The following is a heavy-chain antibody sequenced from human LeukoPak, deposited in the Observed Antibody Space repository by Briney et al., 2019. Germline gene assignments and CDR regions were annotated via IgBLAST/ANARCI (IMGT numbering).Heavy chain of an antibody. CDR1: GYTFTDYH. V-gene: IGHV1-2*02. D-gene: IGHD5-18*01. Sequence: ASVKVSCKASGYTFTDYHLYWVRHAPGQGLEWMGWIYPNNGGTNYAQKFQGRVTMTRDTSISTAYMELSRLRSDDTAVYYCARDGDSVMVEFDYWGQGTLVTVSS. CDR2: IYPNNGGT. J-gene: IGHJ4*02. CDR3: ARDGDSVMVEFDY.